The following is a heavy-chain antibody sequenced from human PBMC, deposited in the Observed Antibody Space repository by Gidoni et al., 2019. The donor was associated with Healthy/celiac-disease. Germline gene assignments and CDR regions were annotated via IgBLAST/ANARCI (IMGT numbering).Heavy chain of an antibody. CDR3: ARGGKRYSGSYYDY. J-gene: IGHJ4*02. V-gene: IGHV3-30*04. CDR2: ISYDGSNK. CDR1: CFTFRSYA. D-gene: IGHD1-26*01. Sequence: QVQLVESGGGVVQPGRSLSLSCAASCFTFRSYAMHWVRQAPGKGLEWVAVISYDGSNKYYADSVKGRFTISRDNSKNTLYLQMNSLRAEDTAVYYCARGGKRYSGSYYDYWGQGTLVTVSS.